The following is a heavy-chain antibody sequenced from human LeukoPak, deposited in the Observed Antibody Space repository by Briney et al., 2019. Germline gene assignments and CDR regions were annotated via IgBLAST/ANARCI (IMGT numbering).Heavy chain of an antibody. Sequence: QAGGSLRLSCAASGFTFSSYAMHWVRQAPGKGLEWVAVISYDGSNKYYADSVKGRFTISRDNSKNTLYLQMNSLRAEDTAVYYCARNYNYQLLSAGGFDPWGQGTLVTVSS. CDR2: ISYDGSNK. D-gene: IGHD2-2*01. CDR3: ARNYNYQLLSAGGFDP. CDR1: GFTFSSYA. J-gene: IGHJ5*02. V-gene: IGHV3-30-3*01.